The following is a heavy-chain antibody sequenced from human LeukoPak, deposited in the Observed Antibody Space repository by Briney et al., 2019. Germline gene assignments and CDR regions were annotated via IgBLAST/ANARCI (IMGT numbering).Heavy chain of an antibody. V-gene: IGHV1-8*01. CDR3: ARVLLSSWYWSPYYYYYMDV. CDR2: MNPNSGNT. D-gene: IGHD6-13*01. Sequence: ASVKVSCKASGYTFTSYDINWVRQATGQGLEWMGWMNPNSGNTGYAQKFQGRVTMTRNTSISTAYMELSSLRSEDTAVYYCARVLLSSWYWSPYYYYYMDVWGKGTTVTISS. J-gene: IGHJ6*03. CDR1: GYTFTSYD.